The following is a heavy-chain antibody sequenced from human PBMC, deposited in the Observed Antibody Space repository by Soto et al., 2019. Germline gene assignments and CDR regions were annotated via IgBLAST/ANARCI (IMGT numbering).Heavy chain of an antibody. CDR1: GYTFTGYF. V-gene: IGHV1-2*02. Sequence: ASVKVSCKASGYTFTGYFMHWVRQAPGQGFEWMGWINPNSSVTNYARKFQGRVTMTRDTSISTAYMELSRLRSDDTAVYYCARGVGVADPSNLHYFDCWGQGTLVTVSS. J-gene: IGHJ4*02. CDR3: ARGVGVADPSNLHYFDC. CDR2: INPNSSVT. D-gene: IGHD6-19*01.